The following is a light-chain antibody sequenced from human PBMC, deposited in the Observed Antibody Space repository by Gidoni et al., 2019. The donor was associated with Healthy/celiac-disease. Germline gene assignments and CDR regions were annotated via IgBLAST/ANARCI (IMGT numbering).Light chain of an antibody. J-gene: IGKJ4*01. CDR2: AAS. CDR1: QSISSY. Sequence: PSSLSASVGDRVTITCRASQSISSYLNWYQQKPGKAPKLLIYAASSLQSGVPSRFSGSGSGTDFTLTISSLQPEDFATYYCQQSYSTPLTFGGGTKVEIK. CDR3: QQSYSTPLT. V-gene: IGKV1-39*01.